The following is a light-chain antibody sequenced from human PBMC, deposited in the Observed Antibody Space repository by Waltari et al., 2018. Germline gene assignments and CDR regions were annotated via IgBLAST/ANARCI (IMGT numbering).Light chain of an antibody. CDR3: GTWDSSLSGAV. V-gene: IGLV1-51*02. CDR2: ENT. Sequence: QSVFTPPPSVSAAPVQRVTISCSGGSSNLWHTYVSWYRQSPGTAPKLLIYENTERPSGIPGRFSGSKSGTSATLDITGLQAGDEADYYCGTWDSSLSGAVFGGGTHLTVL. CDR1: SSNLWHTY. J-gene: IGLJ7*01.